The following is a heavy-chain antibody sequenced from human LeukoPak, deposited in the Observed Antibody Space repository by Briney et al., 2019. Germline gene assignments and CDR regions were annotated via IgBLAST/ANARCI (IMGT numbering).Heavy chain of an antibody. J-gene: IGHJ5*02. V-gene: IGHV5-51*01. Sequence: GESLKISCEGSGYSFTSYWIGWVRQMPGKGLEWMGIIYPGDSDTRYSPSFQGQVTISADKSISTAYLQWSSLKASDTAMYYCARLQRYCSSTSCANWFDPWGQGTLVTVSS. CDR3: ARLQRYCSSTSCANWFDP. CDR2: IYPGDSDT. D-gene: IGHD2-2*01. CDR1: GYSFTSYW.